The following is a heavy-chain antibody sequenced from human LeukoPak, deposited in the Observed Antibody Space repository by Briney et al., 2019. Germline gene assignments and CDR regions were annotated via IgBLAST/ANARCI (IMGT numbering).Heavy chain of an antibody. Sequence: ASVKVSFKASGYTFTSYAMHWVRQAPGQRLEWMGWINAGNGNTKYSQKFQGRVTITRDTSARTAYMELSSLRSEDTPVYYCARPRYSSGGSGYGRVWFDPWGEGTLVTASS. CDR3: ARPRYSSGGSGYGRVWFDP. D-gene: IGHD2-15*01. J-gene: IGHJ5*02. CDR1: GYTFTSYA. CDR2: INAGNGNT. V-gene: IGHV1-3*01.